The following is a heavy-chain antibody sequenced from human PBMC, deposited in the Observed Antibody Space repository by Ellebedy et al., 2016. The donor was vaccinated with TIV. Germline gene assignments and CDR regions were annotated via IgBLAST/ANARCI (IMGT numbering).Heavy chain of an antibody. CDR2: ISDSGGNT. Sequence: GESLKISCAASGFTFSSYAMTWVRQAPGKGLEWVSIISDSGGNTYYANSVKGRFTVSRDNAKNSLYLQMNSLTAEDTAVYFCANSGYTYAWGYWGQGTLVTVSS. CDR3: ANSGYTYAWGY. V-gene: IGHV3-23*01. D-gene: IGHD5-18*01. CDR1: GFTFSSYA. J-gene: IGHJ4*02.